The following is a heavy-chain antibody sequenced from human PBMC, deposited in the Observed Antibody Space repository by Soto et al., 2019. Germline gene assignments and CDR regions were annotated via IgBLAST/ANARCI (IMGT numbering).Heavy chain of an antibody. D-gene: IGHD1-1*01. CDR2: ITGSSGTI. V-gene: IGHV3-48*02. CDR1: GFNFSPYS. J-gene: IGHJ4*02. CDR3: STANWNLAH. Sequence: EVQLVESGGSLGLSGGSLTLSCAASGFNFSPYSMNWVRQAPGKGLEWVSYITGSSGTIHYADSVKGRFTISRDNAKNSVYLQMNSSREEDTSVYYCSTANWNLAHWGQGTLVTVSS.